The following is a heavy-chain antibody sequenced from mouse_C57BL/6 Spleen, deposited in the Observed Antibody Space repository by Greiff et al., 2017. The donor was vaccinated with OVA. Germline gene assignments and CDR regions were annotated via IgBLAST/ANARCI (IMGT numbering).Heavy chain of an antibody. D-gene: IGHD2-3*01. CDR3: ARSYDGYYLAWFAY. V-gene: IGHV2-2*01. CDR1: GFSLTSYG. J-gene: IGHJ3*01. CDR2: IWSGGST. Sequence: VKLVESGPGLVQPSQSLSITCTVSGFSLTSYGVHWVRQSPGKGLEWLGVIWSGGSTDYNAAFISRLSISKDNSKSQVFFKMNSLQADDTAIYYCARSYDGYYLAWFAYWGQGTLVTVSA.